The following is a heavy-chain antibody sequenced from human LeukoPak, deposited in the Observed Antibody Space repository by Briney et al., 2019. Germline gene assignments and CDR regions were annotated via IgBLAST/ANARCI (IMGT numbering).Heavy chain of an antibody. CDR1: GFTFTSSA. CDR2: IVVGSGNT. V-gene: IGHV1-58*02. J-gene: IGHJ3*02. D-gene: IGHD4-23*01. Sequence: SVKVSCKASGFTFTSSAMQWVRQARGQRLEWIGWIVVGSGNTNYAQKFQERVTITRDMSTSTAYMELGSLRSEDTAVYYCAAVRSYGGDAFDIWGQGTMVTVSS. CDR3: AAVRSYGGDAFDI.